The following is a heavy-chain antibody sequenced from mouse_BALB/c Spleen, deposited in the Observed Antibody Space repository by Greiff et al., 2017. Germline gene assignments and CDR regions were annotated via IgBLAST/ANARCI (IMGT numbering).Heavy chain of an antibody. J-gene: IGHJ4*01. Sequence: QVQLQQSGAGLVKPGASVKLSCKASGYTFTEYIIHWVKQRSGQGLEWIGWFYPGSGSIKYNEKFKDKATLTADKSSSTVYMELCRLTSEDSAVYFCARHGITTVKLPFYYAMDYWGQGTSVTVSS. CDR3: ARHGITTVKLPFYYAMDY. CDR1: GYTFTEYI. D-gene: IGHD1-1*01. CDR2: FYPGSGSI. V-gene: IGHV1-62-2*01.